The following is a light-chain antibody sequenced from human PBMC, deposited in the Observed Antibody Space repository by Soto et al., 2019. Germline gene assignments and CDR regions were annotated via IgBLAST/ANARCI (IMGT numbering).Light chain of an antibody. V-gene: IGKV3-20*01. J-gene: IGKJ4*01. CDR1: QSVISNY. CDR2: GAS. Sequence: ETVMTQSPGILSLSPGERATLSCRASQSVISNYLAWYQQKPGQAPRLLIYGASSRATGIPDRFIGSGSGTDFTLTVSRLEPEDFAVYYCQQFGDSLTFGGGTKVDIK. CDR3: QQFGDSLT.